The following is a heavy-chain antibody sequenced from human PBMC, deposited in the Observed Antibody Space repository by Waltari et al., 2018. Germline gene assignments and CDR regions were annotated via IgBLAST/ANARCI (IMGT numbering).Heavy chain of an antibody. J-gene: IGHJ3*02. CDR1: GGSISSYY. Sequence: QVHLKESGPGLVKPSETLSLTCTVSGGSISSYYWSWIRQPPGKGLEWIGYIYYSGSTNYNPSLKSRVTISVDTSKNQFSLKLSSVTAADTAVYYCARVSGNSEAFDIWGQGTMVTVSS. CDR3: ARVSGNSEAFDI. D-gene: IGHD4-4*01. CDR2: IYYSGST. V-gene: IGHV4-59*01.